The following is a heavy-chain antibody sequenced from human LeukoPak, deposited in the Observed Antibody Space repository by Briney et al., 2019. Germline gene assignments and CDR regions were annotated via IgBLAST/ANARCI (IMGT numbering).Heavy chain of an antibody. CDR3: AREGLRYYYGSGSYDY. CDR1: GGSISGFY. J-gene: IGHJ4*02. V-gene: IGHV4-59*01. CDR2: VYYSGNT. Sequence: SETLSLTCTVSGGSISGFYWNWIRQPPGKGLEWIGYVYYSGNTNYNPSLKSRVTISLDTSKNQFSLKLRSVTAADTAVYYCAREGLRYYYGSGSYDYWGQGTLVTVSS. D-gene: IGHD3-10*01.